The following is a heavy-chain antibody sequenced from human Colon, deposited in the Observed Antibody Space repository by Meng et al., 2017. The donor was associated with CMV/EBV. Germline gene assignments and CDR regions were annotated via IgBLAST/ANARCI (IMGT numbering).Heavy chain of an antibody. J-gene: IGHJ4*02. CDR2: IYYSGST. CDR1: GGSISSYY. D-gene: IGHD1-26*01. V-gene: IGHV4-59*01. CDR3: ARSTYSGSYYGY. Sequence: GSLRLSCTVSGGSISSYYWSWIRQPPGKGLEWIGYIYYSGSTNYNPSLKSRVTISVDTSKNQFSLKLSSVTAADTAVYYCARSTYSGSYYGYWGQGTLVTVSS.